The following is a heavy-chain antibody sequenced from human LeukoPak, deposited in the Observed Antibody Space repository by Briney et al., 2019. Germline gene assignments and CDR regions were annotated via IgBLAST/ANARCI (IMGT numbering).Heavy chain of an antibody. CDR3: AKIGYSSGWYGRYYFDY. CDR2: TSGSGGST. V-gene: IGHV3-23*01. J-gene: IGHJ4*02. D-gene: IGHD6-19*01. Sequence: GGSLRLSCAASGFTFSSYAMSWVRQAPGKGLEWVSATSGSGGSTYYADSVKGRFTISRDNSKNTLYLQMNSLRAEDTAVYYCAKIGYSSGWYGRYYFDYWGQGTLVTVSS. CDR1: GFTFSSYA.